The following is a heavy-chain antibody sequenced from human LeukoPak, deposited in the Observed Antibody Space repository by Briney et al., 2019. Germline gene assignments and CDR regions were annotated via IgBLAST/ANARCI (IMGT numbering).Heavy chain of an antibody. CDR3: ARMPRIAVAVIPYYFDY. CDR2: ISGSGGST. V-gene: IGHV3-23*01. CDR1: GFTFSSYA. Sequence: GGSLRLSCAASGFTFSSYAMRWVRQAPGKGLEWVSAISGSGGSTYYADSVKGRFTISRDNSKNTLYLQMNSLRAEDTAVYYCARMPRIAVAVIPYYFDYWGQGTLVTVSS. J-gene: IGHJ4*02. D-gene: IGHD6-19*01.